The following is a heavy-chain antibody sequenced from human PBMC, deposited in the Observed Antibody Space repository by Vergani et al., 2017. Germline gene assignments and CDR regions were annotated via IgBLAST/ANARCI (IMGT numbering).Heavy chain of an antibody. CDR2: INHSGST. V-gene: IGHV4-34*01. CDR3: ARAVPNILGRRSLNWFDP. J-gene: IGHJ5*02. D-gene: IGHD2-2*01. Sequence: QVQLQQWGAGLLKPSETLSLTCAVYGGSFSGYYWSWIRQPPGKGLEWIGEINHSGSTNYNPSLKSRVTISVDTSKNQFSLKLSSVTAADTAVYYGARAVPNILGRRSLNWFDPWGQGTLVTVSS. CDR1: GGSFSGYY.